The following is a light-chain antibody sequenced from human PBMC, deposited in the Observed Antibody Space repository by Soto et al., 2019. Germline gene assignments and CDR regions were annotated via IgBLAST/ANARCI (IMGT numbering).Light chain of an antibody. J-gene: IGKJ1*01. V-gene: IGKV3-20*01. CDR2: GAS. CDR3: QPYGSTPWS. CDR1: QSVSSRS. Sequence: IVLTQSPGTLSLSPGERATLSCRASQSVSSRSLAWYQQRPGQAPRLLIYGASTRATDIPDRISGSGSGTDFTLTVSRLEPEDFAVYYCQPYGSTPWSFGQGTKVEIK.